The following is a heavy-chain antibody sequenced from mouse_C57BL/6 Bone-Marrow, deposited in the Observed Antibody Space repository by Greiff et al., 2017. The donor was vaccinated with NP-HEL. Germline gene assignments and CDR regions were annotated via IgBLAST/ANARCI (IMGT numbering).Heavy chain of an antibody. Sequence: VQLQPSDAALVKPGASVKISCKVSGYTFTDHTIHWLKQRPEQGLEWIGYIYTRDGSSTYNEKFKGKATLTEDKSYSTASMQLNSLTSEDAAVYFYAREDSYYSNYDYAMDYWGQGTSVTVSS. CDR2: IYTRDGSS. D-gene: IGHD2-5*01. CDR3: AREDSYYSNYDYAMDY. J-gene: IGHJ4*01. CDR1: GYTFTDHT. V-gene: IGHV1-78*01.